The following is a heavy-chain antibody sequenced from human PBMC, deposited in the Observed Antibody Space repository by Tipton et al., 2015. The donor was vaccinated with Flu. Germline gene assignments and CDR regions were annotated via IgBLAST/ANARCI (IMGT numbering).Heavy chain of an antibody. D-gene: IGHD2-21*02. CDR2: ISHSGRT. Sequence: TLSLTCTVSGGSISSSSYYWGWIRQPPGKGLEWIGSISHSGRTFYTPSLKSRVTISVDTSKNQFSLKVSSVTAADTAVYYCVRRCLDGGGDCYHSFDNWGQGTLVTVSS. CDR3: VRRCLDGGGDCYHSFDN. V-gene: IGHV4-39*01. J-gene: IGHJ4*02. CDR1: GGSISSSSYY.